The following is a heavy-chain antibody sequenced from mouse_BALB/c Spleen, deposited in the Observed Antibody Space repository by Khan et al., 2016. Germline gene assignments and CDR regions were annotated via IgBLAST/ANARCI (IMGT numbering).Heavy chain of an antibody. D-gene: IGHD1-2*01. CDR1: GFDFSRYW. Sequence: EVKLLESGGGLVQPGGSLKLSCAASGFDFSRYWMRWVRQAPGKGLEWIGEINPDSSTINYTPSLKDKFIISRDNAKNTLYLQMSKVRSEDRALDYCARLHYYGRFAYWGQGTLVTVSA. CDR3: ARLHYYGRFAY. J-gene: IGHJ3*01. V-gene: IGHV4-1*02. CDR2: INPDSSTI.